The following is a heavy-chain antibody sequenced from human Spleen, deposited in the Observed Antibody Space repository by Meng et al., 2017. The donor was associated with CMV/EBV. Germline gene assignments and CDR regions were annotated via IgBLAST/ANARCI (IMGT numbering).Heavy chain of an antibody. J-gene: IGHJ4*02. CDR3: ATGEVGDYYDSSGYWR. Sequence: SVKVSCKASGGTFSSYAISWVRQAPGQGLEWMGGIIPILGIANYAQKFQGRVTMTEDTSTDTAYMELSSLRSEDTAVYYCATGEVGDYYDSSGYWRWGQGTLVTVSS. CDR2: IIPILGIA. V-gene: IGHV1-69*10. CDR1: GGTFSSYA. D-gene: IGHD3-22*01.